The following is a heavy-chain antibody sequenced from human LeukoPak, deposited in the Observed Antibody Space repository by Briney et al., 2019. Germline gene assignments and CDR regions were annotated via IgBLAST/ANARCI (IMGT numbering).Heavy chain of an antibody. D-gene: IGHD5-18*01. CDR2: IYYSGST. CDR3: ARHRFPYRYDNFDY. J-gene: IGHJ4*02. V-gene: IGHV4-59*08. CDR1: NGSISSYY. Sequence: SETLSFTCTVSNGSISSYYWSWIRQPPGKGLEWIGYIYYSGSTNYNPALKSRVTISADTSKNQLSLKLSSVTAADTAVYYCARHRFPYRYDNFDYWGQGTLVTVSS.